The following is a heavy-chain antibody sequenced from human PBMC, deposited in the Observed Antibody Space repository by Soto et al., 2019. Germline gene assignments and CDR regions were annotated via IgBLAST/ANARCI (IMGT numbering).Heavy chain of an antibody. J-gene: IGHJ6*02. CDR2: ISAYNGNT. CDR1: GYTFTSYG. Sequence: GASVKVSCKASGYTFTSYGISWVRQAPGQGLEWMGWISAYNGNTNYAQKLQGRVTMTTDTSTSTAYMELRSLRSDDTAVYYCATDRWSIAAAGTGYYYYGMDVWGEGTTLAV. D-gene: IGHD6-13*01. CDR3: ATDRWSIAAAGTGYYYYGMDV. V-gene: IGHV1-18*04.